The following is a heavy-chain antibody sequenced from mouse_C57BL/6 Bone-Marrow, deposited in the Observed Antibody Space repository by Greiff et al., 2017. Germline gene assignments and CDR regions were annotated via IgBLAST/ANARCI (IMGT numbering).Heavy chain of an antibody. V-gene: IGHV5-15*01. Sequence: EVMLVESGGGLVQPGGSLKLSCAASGFTFSDYGMAWVRQAPRKGPECVAFISNLAYSIYYADTVTGRFTISRENAKNTLYLEMSSLRSEDTAMYYCARHGYDGDGYFDVWGTGTTVTVSS. CDR1: GFTFSDYG. D-gene: IGHD2-2*01. CDR3: ARHGYDGDGYFDV. CDR2: ISNLAYSI. J-gene: IGHJ1*03.